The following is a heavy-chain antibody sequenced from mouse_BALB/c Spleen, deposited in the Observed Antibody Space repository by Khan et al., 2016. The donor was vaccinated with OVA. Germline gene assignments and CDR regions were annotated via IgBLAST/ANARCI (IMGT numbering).Heavy chain of an antibody. J-gene: IGHJ4*01. CDR3: AVFEASYYAMYY. CDR1: GFSLTNYG. Sequence: VQLQESGPGLVAPSQSLSITCTVSGFSLTNYGVNWVRQPPGKGLEWLGVIWGDGSTNYHSALISRLSITKDNSKSQVFLKLNSMQTADTATYYCAVFEASYYAMYYGDQGASVTVSS. V-gene: IGHV2-3*01. CDR2: IWGDGST. D-gene: IGHD6-1*01.